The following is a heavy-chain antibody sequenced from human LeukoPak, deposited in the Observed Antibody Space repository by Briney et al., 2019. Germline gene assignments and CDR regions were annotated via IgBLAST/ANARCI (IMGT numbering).Heavy chain of an antibody. J-gene: IGHJ6*02. CDR3: ARLVEGSYSYYGMDV. CDR2: INPNSGGT. Sequence: ASVKVSCKASGYTFTGYYMHWVRQAPGQRLEWMGWINPNSGGTNFAQKFQGRVTMTRDTSISTAYMELSRLRSDDTAMYYCARLVEGSYSYYGMDVWGQGTTVTVSS. V-gene: IGHV1-2*02. D-gene: IGHD2-21*01. CDR1: GYTFTGYY.